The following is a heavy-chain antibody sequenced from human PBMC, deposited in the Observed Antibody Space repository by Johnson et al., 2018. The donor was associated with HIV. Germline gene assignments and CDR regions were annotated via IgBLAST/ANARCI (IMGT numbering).Heavy chain of an antibody. J-gene: IGHJ3*02. V-gene: IGHV3-20*04. CDR2: INWNGGST. CDR1: GFTFRNYA. Sequence: VQLVESGGDLVQPGGSLRLSCAASGFTFRNYAMSWVRQAPGKGLEWVSGINWNGGSTGYADSVKGRFTISRDNAKKSLYLQMNSLRAEDTAVYYCAREQELIGERAFDIWGQGTMVTVSS. CDR3: AREQELIGERAFDI. D-gene: IGHD6-13*01.